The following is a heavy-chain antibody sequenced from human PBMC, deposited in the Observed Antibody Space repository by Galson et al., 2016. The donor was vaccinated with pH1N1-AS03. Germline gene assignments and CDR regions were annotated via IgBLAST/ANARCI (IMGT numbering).Heavy chain of an antibody. Sequence: SLRLSCAASGFTFSNAWMTWVRQAPGKGLEWVGRIKSKSDGGTTDYAAPVKARFTISRDDSKHTLYLQMNSLKTEDTAVYYCSTDETFYYYYGMDVWGRGTTVTVSS. J-gene: IGHJ6*02. CDR2: IKSKSDGGTT. CDR3: STDETFYYYYGMDV. CDR1: GFTFSNAW. V-gene: IGHV3-15*01.